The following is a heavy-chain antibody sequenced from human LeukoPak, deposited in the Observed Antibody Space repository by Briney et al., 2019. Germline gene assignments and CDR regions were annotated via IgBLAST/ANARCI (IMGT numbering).Heavy chain of an antibody. D-gene: IGHD1-26*01. CDR2: IYYTGST. CDR1: GGHISSRIYL. CDR3: ARISHSRSYYADY. V-gene: IGHV4-39*01. J-gene: IGHJ4*02. Sequence: AETLPLTCTVWGGHISSRIYLGGGMRQPPGKGVEGLRTIYYTGSTYYHPSLKRRVTISADTSKNQSSLKLRSVTAADTAVYYCARISHSRSYYADYCGQRTPVTVSS.